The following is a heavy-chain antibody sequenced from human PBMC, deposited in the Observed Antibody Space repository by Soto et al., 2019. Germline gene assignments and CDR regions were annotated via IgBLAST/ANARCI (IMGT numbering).Heavy chain of an antibody. Sequence: PPETLSLTCTVSGGSISSGGYYWSWIRQHPGKGLEWIGYIYYSGSTYYNPSLKSRVTISVDTSKNQFSLKLSSVTAEDTAVYYCARETYSNYHLPFDYWGQGTLVTVSS. J-gene: IGHJ4*02. CDR1: GGSISSGGYY. CDR3: ARETYSNYHLPFDY. CDR2: IYYSGST. V-gene: IGHV4-31*03. D-gene: IGHD4-4*01.